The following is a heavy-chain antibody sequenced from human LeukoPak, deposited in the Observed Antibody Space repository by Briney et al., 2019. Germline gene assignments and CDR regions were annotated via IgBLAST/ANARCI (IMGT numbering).Heavy chain of an antibody. CDR2: INPHTGGT. D-gene: IGHD2-8*01. Sequence: GASVKVSCKASGYTFIGYYMHWVRQAPGQGLEWMGWINPHTGGTNFAQKFKGRVTMTRDTSINTVYMELNRLSSDDTAVYYCARGAGGYCTNGVCLYWYFDVWGRGTLVSVSS. CDR1: GYTFIGYY. J-gene: IGHJ2*01. V-gene: IGHV1-2*02. CDR3: ARGAGGYCTNGVCLYWYFDV.